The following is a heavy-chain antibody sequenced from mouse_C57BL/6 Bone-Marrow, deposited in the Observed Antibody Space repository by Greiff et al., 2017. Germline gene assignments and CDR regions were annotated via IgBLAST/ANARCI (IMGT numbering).Heavy chain of an antibody. CDR2: ISNLAYSI. D-gene: IGHD1-1*01. J-gene: IGHJ4*01. V-gene: IGHV5-15*01. Sequence: EVMLQESGGGLVQPGGSLILSCAASGFTFRDYGMAWVRQAPRKGPVWVAFISNLAYSIYYADTVTGRFTTSRVHAKNTLYLEMSSLRSDDTAMYYCARADSRAAMDCWGQGTSVTVSS. CDR1: GFTFRDYG. CDR3: ARADSRAAMDC.